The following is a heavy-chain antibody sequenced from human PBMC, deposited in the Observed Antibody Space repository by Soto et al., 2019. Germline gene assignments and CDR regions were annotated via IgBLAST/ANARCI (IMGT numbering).Heavy chain of an antibody. CDR3: ARDPPIVVVVAATPYFDY. Sequence: QVQLVESGGGVVQPGRSLRLSCAASGFTFSSYAMHWVRQAPGKGLEWVAVISYDGSNKYYADSVKGRFTISRDNSKNTLYLQMNSLRAEDTALYYCARDPPIVVVVAATPYFDYWGQGTLVTVSS. D-gene: IGHD2-15*01. J-gene: IGHJ4*02. CDR2: ISYDGSNK. CDR1: GFTFSSYA. V-gene: IGHV3-30-3*01.